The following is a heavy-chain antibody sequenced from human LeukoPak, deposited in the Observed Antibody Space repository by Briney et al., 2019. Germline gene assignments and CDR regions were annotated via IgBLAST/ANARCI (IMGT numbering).Heavy chain of an antibody. CDR1: GFTFSSYS. J-gene: IGHJ4*02. CDR2: ISSSSSTI. CDR3: ARDRRDTAMVSSY. D-gene: IGHD5-18*01. V-gene: IGHV3-48*04. Sequence: PGGSLRLSCAASGFTFSSYSMNWVRQPPGKGLEWVSYISSSSSTIYYADSVKGRFTISRDNAKNSLYLQMNSLRAEDTAVYYCARDRRDTAMVSSYWGQGTLVTVSS.